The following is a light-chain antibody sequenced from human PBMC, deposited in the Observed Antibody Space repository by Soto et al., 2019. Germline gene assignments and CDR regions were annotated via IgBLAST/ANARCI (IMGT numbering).Light chain of an antibody. V-gene: IGKV3-20*01. CDR3: QQYGSSPYT. J-gene: IGKJ2*01. CDR1: QSVTSSY. Sequence: EIVLTQSPGTLSLSPGERATLSCRASQSVTSSYLTWYQQKPGQAPSLLIYGASSRATGIPDRFSGSGSGTDFTRTISRLEPEDFAVYYCQQYGSSPYTFGQGTMLEIK. CDR2: GAS.